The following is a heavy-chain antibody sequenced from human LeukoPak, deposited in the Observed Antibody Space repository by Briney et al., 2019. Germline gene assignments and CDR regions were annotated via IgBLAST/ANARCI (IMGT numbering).Heavy chain of an antibody. CDR3: ARLDWNECYFDY. D-gene: IGHD1-1*01. J-gene: IGHJ4*02. CDR1: GYSISSGYY. Sequence: PSETLSLTCAVSGYSISSGYYWGWIRQPPGKGLEWIGSIYHSGSTYYNPSLKSRVTISVDTSKNQFSLKLSSVTAADTAAYYCARLDWNECYFDYWGQGTLVTVSS. CDR2: IYHSGST. V-gene: IGHV4-38-2*01.